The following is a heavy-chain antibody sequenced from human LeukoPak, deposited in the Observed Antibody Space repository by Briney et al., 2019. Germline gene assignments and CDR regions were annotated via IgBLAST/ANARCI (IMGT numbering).Heavy chain of an antibody. D-gene: IGHD3-16*02. CDR1: GYTFTSYY. V-gene: IGHV1-46*01. CDR2: INPSGGST. J-gene: IGHJ4*02. CDR3: AREDDYVWGSYRLFDY. Sequence: ASVKVSCKASGYTFTSYYMHWVRQAPGQGLEWMGIINPSGGSTSYAQKFQGRVTMTRDMSTSTVYMELSSLRSEDTAVYYCAREDDYVWGSYRLFDYWGQGTLVTVSS.